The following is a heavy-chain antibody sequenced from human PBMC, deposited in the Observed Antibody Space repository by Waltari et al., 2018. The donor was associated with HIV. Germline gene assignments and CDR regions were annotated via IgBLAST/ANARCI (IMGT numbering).Heavy chain of an antibody. CDR2: IGSLQNFI. Sequence: EVRLLESGGGLVRPGGSLRLSCAASGFGFRASNMNWVRQGPGKGLEWVASIGSLQNFIHYADSVKGRFTVSRDNAKNSLYLQMNSLTAEDTAVYYCARGPSSGWSWFDPWGQGTLVTVSS. CDR3: ARGPSSGWSWFDP. D-gene: IGHD6-19*01. CDR1: GFGFRASN. V-gene: IGHV3-21*01. J-gene: IGHJ5*02.